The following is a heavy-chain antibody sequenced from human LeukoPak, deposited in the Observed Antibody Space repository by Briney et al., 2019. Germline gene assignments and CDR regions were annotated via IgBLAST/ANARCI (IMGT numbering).Heavy chain of an antibody. CDR2: ISGSGGNT. CDR1: GFTFSSYA. J-gene: IGHJ6*03. V-gene: IGHV3-23*01. Sequence: GESLRLSCAASGFTFSSYAMNWVRQAPGKGLEWVSVISGSGGNTYYADSVRGRFTISRDNSKNTLYLQMNSLRAEDTAVYYCARDGPMDVWGKGTTVTVSS. CDR3: ARDGPMDV.